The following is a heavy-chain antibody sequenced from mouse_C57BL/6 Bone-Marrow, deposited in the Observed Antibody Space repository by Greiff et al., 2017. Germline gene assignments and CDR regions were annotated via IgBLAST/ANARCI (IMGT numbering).Heavy chain of an antibody. J-gene: IGHJ3*01. CDR2: IYPGGGYT. Sequence: VQLQQSGAELVRPGTSVKMSCKASGYTFTTYWIGWAKPRPGHGLEWIGDIYPGGGYTNHNEKFKGKATLTADKSSSTAYMQFSSLTSEDAAIYCWARSYYYGGGFDYWGQGTLVTVSA. D-gene: IGHD1-1*01. CDR3: ARSYYYGGGFDY. CDR1: GYTFTTYW. V-gene: IGHV1-63*01.